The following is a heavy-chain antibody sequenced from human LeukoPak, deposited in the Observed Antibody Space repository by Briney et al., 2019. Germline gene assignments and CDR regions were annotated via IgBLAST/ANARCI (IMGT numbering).Heavy chain of an antibody. CDR1: GFTFDDYA. J-gene: IGHJ4*02. CDR2: ISWNSGSI. CDR3: ARAMVRGVIIVY. D-gene: IGHD3-10*01. Sequence: GRSLRLSCAASGFTFDDYAMHWVRQAPGKGLEWVSGISWNSGSIYYADSVKGRFTISRDNAKNSLYLQMNSLRAEDTAVYYCARAMVRGVIIVYWGQGTLVTVSS. V-gene: IGHV3-9*01.